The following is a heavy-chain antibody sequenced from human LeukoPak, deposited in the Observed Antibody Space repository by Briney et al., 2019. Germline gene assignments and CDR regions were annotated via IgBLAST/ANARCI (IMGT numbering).Heavy chain of an antibody. CDR2: ISAYNGNT. CDR1: GYTFTSYG. V-gene: IGHV1-18*01. Sequence: PWASVKVSCKASGYTFTSYGISWVRQAPGQGLEWMGWISAYNGNTNYAQKLQGRVTMTTDTSTSTAYMELRSLRSDDTAVYYCARVSSYYDILTGYYPGNIDYWGQGTLVTVSS. J-gene: IGHJ4*02. D-gene: IGHD3-9*01. CDR3: ARVSSYYDILTGYYPGNIDY.